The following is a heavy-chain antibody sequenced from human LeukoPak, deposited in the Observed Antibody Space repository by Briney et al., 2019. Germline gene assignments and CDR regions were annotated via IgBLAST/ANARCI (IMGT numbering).Heavy chain of an antibody. D-gene: IGHD3-10*01. CDR3: ATLWTIRGGAGVLDY. CDR1: GGSVNSYY. V-gene: IGHV4-59*08. J-gene: IGHJ4*02. CDR2: IYYSGST. Sequence: SETLSLSCTVSGGSVNSYYWSWIRQPPGKGLEWIGYIYYSGSTNYNPSLKSRVSISVDTSKNQLSLKLNSVTAADTAVYFCATLWTIRGGAGVLDYRGQGTLVTVSS.